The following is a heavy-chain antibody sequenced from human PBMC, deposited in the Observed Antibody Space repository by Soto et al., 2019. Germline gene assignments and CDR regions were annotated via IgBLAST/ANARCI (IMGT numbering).Heavy chain of an antibody. CDR1: GFTFSDYA. Sequence: PGGSLRLSCGASGFTFSDYAMSWVRQGPGKGLEWLSGISGTGASTYYADSVKGRFTISRDNSKNTLYLQMNSLRAEDTAVYYCASSSGALRYFDYWGQGTLVIVSS. V-gene: IGHV3-23*01. CDR2: ISGTGAST. CDR3: ASSSGALRYFDY. D-gene: IGHD6-19*01. J-gene: IGHJ4*02.